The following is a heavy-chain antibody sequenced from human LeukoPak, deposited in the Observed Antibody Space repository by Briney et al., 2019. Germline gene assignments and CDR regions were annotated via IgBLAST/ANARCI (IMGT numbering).Heavy chain of an antibody. CDR1: GGSFSGYY. V-gene: IGHV4-34*01. CDR3: ARHSGGTYYVSLDP. J-gene: IGHJ5*02. Sequence: SETLSLSCAVYGGSFSGYYWSWIRQPPGKGLEWIGEINHSGSTNQNPSLKSRVTISVDTSKNQFSLKLSSVTAADTAVYYCARHSGGTYYVSLDPWGQGTLVTVSS. D-gene: IGHD1-26*01. CDR2: INHSGST.